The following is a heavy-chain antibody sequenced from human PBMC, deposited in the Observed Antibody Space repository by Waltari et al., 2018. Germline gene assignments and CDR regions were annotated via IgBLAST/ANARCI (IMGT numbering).Heavy chain of an antibody. J-gene: IGHJ3*02. CDR3: ARGVAGGFDI. D-gene: IGHD6-19*01. Sequence: EVELVESGGGLVQPGGSLRRSCAASGLTVSANYMSWVRQAPGKGLEWVSVLYSDERTYYADSVKGRFTISRHNSRNILYFQMNRLRIEDTAVYYCARGVAGGFDIWGQGTRVTVSS. CDR1: GLTVSANY. CDR2: LYSDERT. V-gene: IGHV3-53*04.